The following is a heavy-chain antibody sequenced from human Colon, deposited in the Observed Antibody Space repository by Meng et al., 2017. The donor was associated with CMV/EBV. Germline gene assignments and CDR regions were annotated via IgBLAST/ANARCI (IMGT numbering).Heavy chain of an antibody. CDR1: GFTFGDYA. CDR3: TRNGLVVPAAPYVFDV. D-gene: IGHD2-2*01. Sequence: SWTASGFTFGDYAMSWVRQAPGKGLEWVGFIRSKAYGGTIEDGASVKGRCSISRDDSKRIAYLQMNSLNTEATAVYYCTRNGLVVPAAPYVFDVWGQGTMVTVSS. V-gene: IGHV3-49*04. J-gene: IGHJ3*01. CDR2: IRSKAYGGTI.